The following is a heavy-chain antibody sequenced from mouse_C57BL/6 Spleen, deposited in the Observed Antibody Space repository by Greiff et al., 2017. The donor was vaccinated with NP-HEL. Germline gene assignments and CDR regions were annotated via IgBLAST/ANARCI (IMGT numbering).Heavy chain of an antibody. D-gene: IGHD3-1*01. CDR2: IDPSDSGT. J-gene: IGHJ1*03. CDR1: GYTFTSYW. Sequence: VQLQQPGAELVRPGSSVKLSCKASGYTFTSYWMHWVKQRPIQGLEWIGNIDPSDSGTNYKQKFKEKATLTVDKSSSTAYMQLSSLTSEDSAVYYCARSGGLYWYFDVWGTGTTVTVSS. V-gene: IGHV1-52*01. CDR3: ARSGGLYWYFDV.